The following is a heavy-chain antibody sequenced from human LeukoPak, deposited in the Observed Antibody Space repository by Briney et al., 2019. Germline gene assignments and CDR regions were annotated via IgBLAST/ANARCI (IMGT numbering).Heavy chain of an antibody. CDR1: GFTFAKYA. Sequence: PGGSLRLSCAASGFTFAKYAMSWVRQAPGTGLEWVSAISGSGSITYYADSVKGRFTISRDKFKNTLYLQMNSLRGEDTAVYYCAKGQLVFGYYYYGMDVWGQGTTDAVSS. CDR3: AKGQLVFGYYYYGMDV. D-gene: IGHD6-6*01. J-gene: IGHJ6*02. V-gene: IGHV3-23*01. CDR2: ISGSGSIT.